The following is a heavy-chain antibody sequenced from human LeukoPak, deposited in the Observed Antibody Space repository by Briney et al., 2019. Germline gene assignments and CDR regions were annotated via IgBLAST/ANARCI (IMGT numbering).Heavy chain of an antibody. CDR2: IYYSGST. D-gene: IGHD3-16*02. J-gene: IGHJ4*02. CDR1: GGSISSSSYY. Sequence: PSETLSLTCTVSGGSISSSSYYWGWIRQPPGKGLEWIGSIYYSGSTYYNPSLKSRVTISVDTSKNQFSLKLSSVTAADTAVYYCAGGTKKYDYVWGSYRYGYSDYWGQGTLVTVSS. CDR3: AGGTKKYDYVWGSYRYGYSDY. V-gene: IGHV4-39*07.